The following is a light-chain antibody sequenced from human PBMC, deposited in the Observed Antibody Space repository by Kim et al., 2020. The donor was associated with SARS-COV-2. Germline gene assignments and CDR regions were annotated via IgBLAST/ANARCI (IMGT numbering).Light chain of an antibody. CDR1: SIGSKR. CDR2: YGR. Sequence: GKAARIRCGGDSIGSKRVHWYQQRRGEAPVLLIYYGRHRPSGIPERYSDSKSGNTATLTISRVEAGDEADYYCQVWDGSSDRREVFGGGTKLTVL. CDR3: QVWDGSSDRREV. V-gene: IGLV3-21*04. J-gene: IGLJ3*02.